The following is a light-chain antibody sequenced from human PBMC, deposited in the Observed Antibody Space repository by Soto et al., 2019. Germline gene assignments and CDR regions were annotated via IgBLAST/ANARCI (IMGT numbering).Light chain of an antibody. Sequence: EIVLTQSPATLSLSPGERATLSCRASQSVSNFLAWYLQRPGQAPRLLIFDASKRAAGVPARFSGNGSGTDFTLTISILEPEDFAVYYCQQRSSWPITFGQGTRLEIK. CDR3: QQRSSWPIT. J-gene: IGKJ5*01. V-gene: IGKV3-11*01. CDR1: QSVSNF. CDR2: DAS.